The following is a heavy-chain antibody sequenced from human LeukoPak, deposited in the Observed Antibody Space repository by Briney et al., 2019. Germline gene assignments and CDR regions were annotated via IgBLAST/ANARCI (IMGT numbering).Heavy chain of an antibody. CDR3: ARLPGRGYSGYGEEVDY. D-gene: IGHD5-12*01. J-gene: IGHJ4*02. V-gene: IGHV3-48*01. CDR1: GFTFSSYR. Sequence: GGSLRLSCAASGFTFSSYRMNWVRQAPGKGLEWVSYISSSSSTIYYADSVKGRFTISRDNAKNSLYLQMNSLRAEDTAVYYCARLPGRGYSGYGEEVDYWGQGTLVTVSS. CDR2: ISSSSSTI.